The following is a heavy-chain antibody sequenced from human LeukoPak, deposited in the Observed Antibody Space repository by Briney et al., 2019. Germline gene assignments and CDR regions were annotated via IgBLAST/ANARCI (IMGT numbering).Heavy chain of an antibody. D-gene: IGHD3-22*01. V-gene: IGHV4-59*12. CDR3: ARGRIVVANTVAFDI. CDR2: IYYTGGT. J-gene: IGHJ3*02. Sequence: SETLSLTCTVSGGSISPFYWNWIRQPPGKGLEWIGYIYYTGGTSYSPSLNSRATISVDTSKNQISLKLNSVTAADTAVYYCARGRIVVANTVAFDIWGQGTMVPVSS. CDR1: GGSISPFY.